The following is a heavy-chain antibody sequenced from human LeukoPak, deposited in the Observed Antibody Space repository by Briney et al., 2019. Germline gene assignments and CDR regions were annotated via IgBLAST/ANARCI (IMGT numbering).Heavy chain of an antibody. CDR3: TTDRLFFQH. D-gene: IGHD4/OR15-4a*01. CDR2: LKSKADGGTI. CDR1: RFNISNAW. Sequence: GGSLRLSCEALRFNISNAWMSWVRQTPGKGLEWVGRLKSKADGGTIDFAAPVTDRFTISRDDSKNLMHLQLNSLKTEDSGVYFCTTDRLFFQHWGQGTVVTVS. J-gene: IGHJ1*01. V-gene: IGHV3-15*01.